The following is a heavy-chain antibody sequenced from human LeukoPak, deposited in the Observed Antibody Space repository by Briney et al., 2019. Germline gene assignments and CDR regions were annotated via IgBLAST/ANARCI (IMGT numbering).Heavy chain of an antibody. J-gene: IGHJ4*02. CDR2: INPNSGGT. CDR1: GYTFTGYY. CDR3: VRDSSSLNYYFDY. Sequence: ASVKVSCKASGYTFTGYYMHWVRQAPGQGLEWMGWINPNSGGTNYAQKFQGRVTMTRDTSISTAYMELSRLRSDDTAVYYCVRDSSSLNYYFDYWGQGTLVTVSS. V-gene: IGHV1-2*02. D-gene: IGHD6-13*01.